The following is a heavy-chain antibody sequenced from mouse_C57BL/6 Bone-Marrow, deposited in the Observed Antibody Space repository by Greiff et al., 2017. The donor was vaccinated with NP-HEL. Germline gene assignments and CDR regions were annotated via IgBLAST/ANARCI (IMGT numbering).Heavy chain of an antibody. V-gene: IGHV1-59*01. J-gene: IGHJ1*03. CDR2: IDPSDSYT. D-gene: IGHD1-1*01. CDR1: GYTFTSYW. Sequence: QVQLQQPGAELVRPGTSVKLSCKASGYTFTSYWMHWVKQRPGQGLEWIGVIDPSDSYTNYNQKFKGQATLTVDKSSNTSYRKLSSLTSEDSAVYYCARKLRDWYFDVWGTGTTVTVSS. CDR3: ARKLRDWYFDV.